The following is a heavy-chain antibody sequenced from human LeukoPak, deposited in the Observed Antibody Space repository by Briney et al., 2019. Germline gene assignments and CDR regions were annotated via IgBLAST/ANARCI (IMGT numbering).Heavy chain of an antibody. CDR2: IYKEGNT. CDR3: ARESVTNGWYLY. V-gene: IGHV3-53*01. D-gene: IGHD6-19*01. CDR1: GFTVSGNY. J-gene: IGHJ4*02. Sequence: GGSLRLSCAASGFTVSGNYMSWVRQAPGKGLQWVSTIYKEGNTFYADSVRGRFTLSRDNSKNTPYLQMNSLRAEDTAIYYCARESVTNGWYLYWGQGTLVTVSS.